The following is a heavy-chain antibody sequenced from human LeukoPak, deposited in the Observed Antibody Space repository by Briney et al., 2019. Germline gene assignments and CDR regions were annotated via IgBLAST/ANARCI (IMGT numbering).Heavy chain of an antibody. V-gene: IGHV4-34*01. Sequence: PSETLSLTCGVYGGSFSVYYWSWIRQPPGKGLEWIGEINHSGSTNYNPSLKSRVTISVDTSKDQFSLKLSSVTAADTAVYYCATTYYDFWSGYYPTDYWGQGTLVTVSS. CDR1: GGSFSVYY. J-gene: IGHJ4*02. CDR2: INHSGST. D-gene: IGHD3-3*01. CDR3: ATTYYDFWSGYYPTDY.